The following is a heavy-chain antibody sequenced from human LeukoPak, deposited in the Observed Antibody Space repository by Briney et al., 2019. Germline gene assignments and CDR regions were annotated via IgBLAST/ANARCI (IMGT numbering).Heavy chain of an antibody. CDR1: GASISSYY. CDR3: ARDGYDSWFDP. CDR2: IYYSGNT. J-gene: IGHJ5*02. V-gene: IGHV4-59*01. Sequence: PSETLSLTCTVSGASISSYYWSWIRQPPGKGLEWIGYIYYSGNTNYNPSLKSRVTISEDTSKNQFSLILSSVTAADTAVYYCARDGYDSWFDPWGQGTLVTVSS. D-gene: IGHD5-12*01.